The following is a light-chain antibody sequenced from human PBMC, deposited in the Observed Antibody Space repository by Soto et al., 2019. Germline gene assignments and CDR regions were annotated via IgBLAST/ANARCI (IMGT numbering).Light chain of an antibody. CDR3: QQRSNWPPGVT. CDR1: QSVSSS. Sequence: EIVLTQSPATLSLSPGQRATLSCRASQSVSSSLAWYQQKPGQPPRLLISDASNRATGVPARFSGSGSGTDFTLTISSLEAEDFAVYYCQQRSNWPPGVTFGHGTKIDIK. J-gene: IGKJ3*01. V-gene: IGKV3-11*01. CDR2: DAS.